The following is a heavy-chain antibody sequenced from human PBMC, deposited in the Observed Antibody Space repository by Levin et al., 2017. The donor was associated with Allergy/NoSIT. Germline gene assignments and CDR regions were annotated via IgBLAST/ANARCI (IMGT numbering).Heavy chain of an antibody. CDR1: GGTFSSYA. CDR2: IIPIFGTA. J-gene: IGHJ6*02. D-gene: IGHD3-3*01. CDR3: ASQGAKGADYDFWSGYYSGWDV. V-gene: IGHV1-69*06. Sequence: ASVKVSCTASGGTFSSYAISWVRQAPGQGLEWMGGIIPIFGTANYAQKFQGRVTITADKSTSTAYMELSSLRSEDTAVYYCASQGAKGADYDFWSGYYSGWDVWGQGTTVTVSS.